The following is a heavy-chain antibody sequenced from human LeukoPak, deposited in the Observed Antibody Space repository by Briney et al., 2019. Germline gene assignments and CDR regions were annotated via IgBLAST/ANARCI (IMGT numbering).Heavy chain of an antibody. D-gene: IGHD3-10*01. CDR2: IIAPGTST. CDR3: ANRGSRRLYYYDY. V-gene: IGHV3-23*01. CDR1: GFTFSSYA. Sequence: PGGSLRLSCAASGFTFSSYAMSWVRQAPGKGLEWVSSIIAPGTSTYYADSVKGRFTISRDNSKNTLYLQMNSLRAEDTAVYYCANRGSRRLYYYDYWGQGTLVTVSS. J-gene: IGHJ4*02.